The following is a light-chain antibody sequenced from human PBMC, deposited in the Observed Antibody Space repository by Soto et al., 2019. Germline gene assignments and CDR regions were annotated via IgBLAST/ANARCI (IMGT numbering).Light chain of an antibody. V-gene: IGLV2-8*01. J-gene: IGLJ1*01. CDR1: KNDIGVYDF. CDR2: EVV. Sequence: QSALTQPPSASGSPGQSVTISCTGTKNDIGVYDFVSWYQHHPGKAPRLIIYEVVPRPSGVPDRFSGSKSGNTASLTVSGLQAADEADYFCKSYAGSNTYVVGSGTKVTVL. CDR3: KSYAGSNTYV.